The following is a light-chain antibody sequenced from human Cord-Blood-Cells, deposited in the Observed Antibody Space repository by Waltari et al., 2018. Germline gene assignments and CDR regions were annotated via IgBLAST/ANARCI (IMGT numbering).Light chain of an antibody. CDR3: QKYNSAPHT. CDR2: VAS. CDR1: QGISNY. V-gene: IGKV1-27*01. J-gene: IGKJ2*01. Sequence: DIQMTQSPSSLSASVGDRVTITCRASQGISNYLAWYQHKQWKVTKLLLYVASTLQSGVPARVSGSRAVTDFTLTVCSLQPEDVAPYYWQKYNSAPHTFGQGTKLEIK.